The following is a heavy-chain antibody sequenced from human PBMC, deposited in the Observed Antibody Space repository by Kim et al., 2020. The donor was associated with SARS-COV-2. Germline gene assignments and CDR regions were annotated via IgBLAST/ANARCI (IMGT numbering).Heavy chain of an antibody. D-gene: IGHD2-15*01. CDR2: IYPGDSDT. V-gene: IGHV5-51*01. CDR1: GYSFTSYW. CDR3: ARPIWYCSGASCYYYYYGMDV. Sequence: GESLKISCKGSGYSFTSYWIGWVRQMPGKGLEWMGIIYPGDSDTRYSPSFQGQVTISADKSISTAYLQWSSLKASDTAMYYCARPIWYCSGASCYYYYYGMDVWGQGTTVTVSS. J-gene: IGHJ6*02.